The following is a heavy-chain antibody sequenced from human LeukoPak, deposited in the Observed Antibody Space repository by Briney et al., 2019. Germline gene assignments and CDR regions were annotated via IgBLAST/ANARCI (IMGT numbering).Heavy chain of an antibody. CDR1: GYRFTSYW. V-gene: IGHV5-51*01. CDR2: IYPGDSDT. J-gene: IGHJ4*02. Sequence: GESLKISCKGSGYRFTSYWIDWVRQMPGKGLEWMGSIYPGDSDTRYSPSFQGPVTISADKSISSAYLQWSSLKASDTAMYYCARRYYYDKSGYVYYFDYWGQGTLVTVSS. D-gene: IGHD3-22*01. CDR3: ARRYYYDKSGYVYYFDY.